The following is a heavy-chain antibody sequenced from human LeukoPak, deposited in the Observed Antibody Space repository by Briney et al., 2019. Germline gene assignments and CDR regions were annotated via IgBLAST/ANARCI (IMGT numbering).Heavy chain of an antibody. Sequence: PGGSLRLSCAASGFTFSSYSMNWVRQAPGKGLEWVSSISSSSSYIYYADSVKGRFTISRDNAKNSLYLQMNSLRAEDTAVYYCAKDRSILFRVTGILTGPNKGGQGTLVTVSS. J-gene: IGHJ4*02. V-gene: IGHV3-21*04. CDR3: AKDRSILFRVTGILTGPNK. D-gene: IGHD3-9*01. CDR2: ISSSSSYI. CDR1: GFTFSSYS.